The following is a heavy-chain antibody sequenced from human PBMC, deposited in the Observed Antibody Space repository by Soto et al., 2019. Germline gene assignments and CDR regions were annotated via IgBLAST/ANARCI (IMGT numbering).Heavy chain of an antibody. J-gene: IGHJ6*04. CDR3: ASYSGYCGNGQCYTGMDV. V-gene: IGHV1-69*02. Sequence: QAQLVQSGAEVKKPGSSVKVSCKASGGTFSRYTINWVRQAPGQGLEWMGRVIPILGLTNHAQNFQGRVTITADESTTPAYMEVSSLRSDDAAVYYCASYSGYCGNGQCYTGMDVWCKGTTVTGSS. CDR1: GGTFSRYT. D-gene: IGHD2-8*01. CDR2: VIPILGLT.